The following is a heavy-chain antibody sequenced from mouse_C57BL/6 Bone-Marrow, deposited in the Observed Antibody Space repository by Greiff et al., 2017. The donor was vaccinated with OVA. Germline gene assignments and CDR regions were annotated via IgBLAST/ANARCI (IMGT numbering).Heavy chain of an antibody. Sequence: VQLQQSGPELVKPGASVKISCKASGYTFTDYYMNWVKQSHGKSLEWIGDINPNNGGTSYNQKFKGKATLTVDKSSSTAYMELRSLTSEDSAVYYCARSLLFHWGQGTTLTVSS. J-gene: IGHJ2*01. V-gene: IGHV1-26*01. CDR1: GYTFTDYY. CDR2: INPNNGGT. CDR3: ARSLLFH. D-gene: IGHD1-1*01.